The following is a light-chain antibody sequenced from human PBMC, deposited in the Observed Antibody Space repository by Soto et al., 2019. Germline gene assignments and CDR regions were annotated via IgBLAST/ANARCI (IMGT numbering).Light chain of an antibody. J-gene: IGKJ1*01. CDR1: QSVSNNY. Sequence: IVMTQSPATLSVSPVERATLSCRASQSVSNNYLAWYQQKPGQAPRLLIYGASNRATGIPDRFSGGGSGTDFTLTISRLEPEDFAVYYCQQYGSSGTLGQGTKVDIK. CDR2: GAS. CDR3: QQYGSSGT. V-gene: IGKV3-20*01.